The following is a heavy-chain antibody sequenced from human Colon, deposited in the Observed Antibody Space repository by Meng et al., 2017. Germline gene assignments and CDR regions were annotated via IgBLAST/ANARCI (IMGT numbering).Heavy chain of an antibody. J-gene: IGHJ4*02. V-gene: IGHV4-4*02. CDR1: GASLSSSNW. Sequence: QVQLQESGPGLVKPSGTLSLTCAVSGASLSSSNWWSWVRQPPGKGLEWIGEIYHGGDTNYNPSLKSRVTISVDKSKNQFSLKLSSVTAADTAVYYCARARSGYCSGGSCYREDYWGQGTLVTVSS. CDR2: IYHGGDT. CDR3: ARARSGYCSGGSCYREDY. D-gene: IGHD2-15*01.